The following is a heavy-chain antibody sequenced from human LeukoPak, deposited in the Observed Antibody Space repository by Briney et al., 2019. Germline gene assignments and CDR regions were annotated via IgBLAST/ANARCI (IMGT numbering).Heavy chain of an antibody. Sequence: SETLSLTCTVSGGSISSYFWGWIRQPPGKGLEWIVSMSYSGRTYYNPSLKSRVTISIDTSKNQVSLKLQSVTAADTAVYYCARDRDIDDFDYWGHGTLVTVSS. V-gene: IGHV4-39*07. J-gene: IGHJ4*01. CDR3: ARDRDIDDFDY. CDR2: MSYSGRT. D-gene: IGHD5-12*01. CDR1: GGSISSYF.